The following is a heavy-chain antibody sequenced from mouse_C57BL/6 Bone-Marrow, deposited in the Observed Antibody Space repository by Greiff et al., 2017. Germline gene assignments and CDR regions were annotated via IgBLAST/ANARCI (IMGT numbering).Heavy chain of an antibody. V-gene: IGHV1-59*01. CDR2: IDPSDSYT. CDR3: EKDGRYGSSLFAY. CDR1: GYTFTSYW. J-gene: IGHJ3*01. D-gene: IGHD1-1*01. Sequence: VQLQQPGAELVRPGTSVKLSCKASGYTFTSYWMHWVKQRPGQGLEWIGVIDPSDSYTNYNQKFKGKATLTVDTSSSTAYMQLSSLTSEDSAVYDGEKDGRYGSSLFAYWGQGTLVTVSA.